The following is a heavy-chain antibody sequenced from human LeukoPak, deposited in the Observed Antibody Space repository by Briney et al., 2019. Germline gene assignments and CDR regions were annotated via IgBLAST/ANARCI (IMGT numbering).Heavy chain of an antibody. Sequence: PGGSLRLSCAASGYTFSCCSMNWARQAPGKGLEWLSSINNSGDDKYHADSVQGRFTISRDNAKNSLYLQMNSLRAEDTAVYYCARELDRIQDLDSWGQGTQVTVSS. CDR3: ARELDRIQDLDS. CDR1: GYTFSCCS. D-gene: IGHD1-1*01. J-gene: IGHJ4*02. CDR2: INNSGDDK. V-gene: IGHV3-21*01.